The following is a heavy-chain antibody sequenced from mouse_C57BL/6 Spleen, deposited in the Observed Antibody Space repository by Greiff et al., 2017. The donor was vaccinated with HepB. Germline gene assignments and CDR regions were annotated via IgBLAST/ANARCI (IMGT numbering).Heavy chain of an antibody. CDR1: GYTFTDYY. CDR3: AIRVTVDY. J-gene: IGHJ2*01. V-gene: IGHV1-26*01. D-gene: IGHD2-1*01. CDR2: INPNNGGT. Sequence: EVQLQQSGPELVKPGASVKISCKASGYTFTDYYMNWVKQSHGKSVEWIGDINPNNGGTSYNQKFKGKATLTVDKSSSTAYMELRSLTSEDSAVYYCAIRVTVDYWGQGTTLTVSS.